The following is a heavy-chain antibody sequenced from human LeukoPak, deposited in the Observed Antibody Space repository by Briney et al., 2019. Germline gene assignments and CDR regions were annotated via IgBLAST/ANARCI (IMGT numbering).Heavy chain of an antibody. CDR3: AKDRGSGYLDY. CDR1: GFTFSHYA. Sequence: PGGSLRLSCAASGFTFSHYAMTWVRQGPGQGLEWVSTVSEGGGSTYYADSVKGRFTISRDNSKNTLYLQMNSLRAEDTAVYYCAKDRGSGYLDYWGQGTLVTVSS. J-gene: IGHJ4*02. CDR2: VSEGGGST. V-gene: IGHV3-23*01. D-gene: IGHD3-22*01.